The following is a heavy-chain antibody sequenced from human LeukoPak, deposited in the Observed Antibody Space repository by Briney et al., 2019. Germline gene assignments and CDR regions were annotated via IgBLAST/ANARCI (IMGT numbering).Heavy chain of an antibody. CDR1: GFTFSSYW. D-gene: IGHD2-15*01. CDR3: TSNYCSGGSCYLY. J-gene: IGHJ4*02. CDR2: IKQDGSEK. V-gene: IGHV3-7*01. Sequence: GGSLRLSCAASGFTFSSYWMSWVRQAPGKGLEWVANIKQDGSEKYYVDSVKGRFTISRDNAKNSLYLQMNSLRAEDTAVYYCTSNYCSGGSCYLYWGQGTLVTVSS.